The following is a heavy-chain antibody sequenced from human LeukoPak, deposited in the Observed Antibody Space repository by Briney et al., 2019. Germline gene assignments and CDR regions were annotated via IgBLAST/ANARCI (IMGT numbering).Heavy chain of an antibody. CDR2: ISGTSTYI. D-gene: IGHD3-16*02. CDR1: GFTFSSYA. V-gene: IGHV3-21*04. J-gene: IGHJ4*02. CDR3: AREYGSLNDY. Sequence: GRSLRLSCAASGFTFSSYAMHWVRQAPGKGLEWVSSISGTSTYIYYADSLKGRFTISRDNAKNSLFLQMDSLRAEDTAMYYCAREYGSLNDYWGQGTLVTVSS.